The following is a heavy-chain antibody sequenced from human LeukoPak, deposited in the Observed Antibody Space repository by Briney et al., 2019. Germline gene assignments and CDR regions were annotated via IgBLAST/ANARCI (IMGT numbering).Heavy chain of an antibody. D-gene: IGHD3-10*01. CDR3: ARCPGGSGSYRLAFDI. V-gene: IGHV4-4*07. Sequence: SETLSLTCTVSGGSISSYYWSWIRQPAGKGLEWIGRIYTSGSTNYNPSPKSRVTMSVDTSKNQFSLKLSSVTAADTAVYYCARCPGGSGSYRLAFDIWGQGTMVTVSS. J-gene: IGHJ3*02. CDR2: IYTSGST. CDR1: GGSISSYY.